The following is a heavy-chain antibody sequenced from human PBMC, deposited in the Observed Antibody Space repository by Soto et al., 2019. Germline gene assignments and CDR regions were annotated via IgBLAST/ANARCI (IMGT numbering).Heavy chain of an antibody. CDR2: IYYSGST. D-gene: IGHD2-2*01. J-gene: IGHJ5*02. CDR1: GGSISSGGYY. Sequence: PSETLSLTCTVSGGSISSGGYYWSWIRQHPGKGLEWIGYIYYSGSTYYNPSLKSRVTISVGTSKNQFSLKLSSVTAADTAVYYCARTYCSSTSCYANWFDPWGQGTLVTVSS. V-gene: IGHV4-31*03. CDR3: ARTYCSSTSCYANWFDP.